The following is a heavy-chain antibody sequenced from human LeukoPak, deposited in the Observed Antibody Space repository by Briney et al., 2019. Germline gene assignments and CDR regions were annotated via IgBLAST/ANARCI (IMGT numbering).Heavy chain of an antibody. CDR1: GFTFSSYW. J-gene: IGHJ4*02. D-gene: IGHD1-1*01. CDR3: ARWRGRQSEFDY. Sequence: PGGSLRLSCEASGFTFSSYWMSWVRQAPGKGLEWVAHIKEDESDEYYVDSVRGRFTASRDNAKNSVNLQMNSLRAEDTAVYYCARWRGRQSEFDYWGQGTLVTVSS. V-gene: IGHV3-7*01. CDR2: IKEDESDE.